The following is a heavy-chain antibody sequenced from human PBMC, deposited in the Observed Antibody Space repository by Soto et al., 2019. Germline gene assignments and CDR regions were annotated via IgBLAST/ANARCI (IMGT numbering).Heavy chain of an antibody. CDR3: ASGDYTYGMDV. Sequence: RASVKVSCKASGYPFTSYYMHWLRQAPGQGLEWMGIINPSGGTRSYAQKFQGRVTMTRDTSTSTVYMELNSLRDEDTAVYYCASGDYTYGMDVWGQGTTVTVSS. CDR2: INPSGGTR. J-gene: IGHJ6*02. V-gene: IGHV1-46*01. D-gene: IGHD4-17*01. CDR1: GYPFTSYY.